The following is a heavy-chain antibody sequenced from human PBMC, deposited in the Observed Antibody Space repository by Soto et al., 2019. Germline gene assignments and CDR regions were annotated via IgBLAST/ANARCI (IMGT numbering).Heavy chain of an antibody. CDR1: GGSISSYN. CDR2: TYYSGST. V-gene: IGHV4-59*01. D-gene: IGHD3-10*01. Sequence: QVQLQESGPGLVKPSETLSLTCTVSGGSISSYNWSWIRQAPGKGLEWIGYTYYSGSTNYNPSLKSRVTMSVDTSKNQFSLKLSSVTAADTAVYYCARDSRYYGSGSYYMDVWGKGTTVTVSS. J-gene: IGHJ6*03. CDR3: ARDSRYYGSGSYYMDV.